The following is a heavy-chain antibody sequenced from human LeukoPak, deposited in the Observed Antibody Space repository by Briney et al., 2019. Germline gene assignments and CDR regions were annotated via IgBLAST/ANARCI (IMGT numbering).Heavy chain of an antibody. CDR1: GGSISRSSCY. CDR2: IYYSGST. Sequence: SETLSLTCTVSGGSISRSSCYWGWIRQPPGKGLEWSGSIYYSGSTYYNPSLKSRVTISVGTSKNQFSLKLSSVTAADTAVYYCASPLRDFWSGYGHAFDIWGQGTMVTVSS. CDR3: ASPLRDFWSGYGHAFDI. D-gene: IGHD3-3*01. V-gene: IGHV4-39*07. J-gene: IGHJ3*02.